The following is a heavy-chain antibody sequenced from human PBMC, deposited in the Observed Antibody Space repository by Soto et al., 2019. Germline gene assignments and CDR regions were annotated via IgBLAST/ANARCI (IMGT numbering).Heavy chain of an antibody. CDR1: GFIFTSYS. CDR3: ARDRGADRLVQDFQH. D-gene: IGHD3-10*01. J-gene: IGHJ1*01. V-gene: IGHV3-21*01. CDR2: VSSRSDSI. Sequence: PGGSLRLSCAASGFIFTSYSMVWVRQAPRKGLEWDSYVSSRSDSIYYADSVKARFTISRNNAQDSLYLQMNSLTSEDTAVYFCARDRGADRLVQDFQHWGRGTLVTVSS.